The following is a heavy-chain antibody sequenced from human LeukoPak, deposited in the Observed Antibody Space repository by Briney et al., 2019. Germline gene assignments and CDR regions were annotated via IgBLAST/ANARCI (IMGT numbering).Heavy chain of an antibody. Sequence: KASETLSLTCTVSGGSISNNYWSWIRQPPGKGLEWIGYISNSGRTNYNPSLKSRITISRDTSKNQFSLKLSSVTAADTALYYCARQAQLVEFDYWGQGTLVTVSS. D-gene: IGHD6-13*01. J-gene: IGHJ4*02. CDR1: GGSISNNY. V-gene: IGHV4-59*08. CDR3: ARQAQLVEFDY. CDR2: ISNSGRT.